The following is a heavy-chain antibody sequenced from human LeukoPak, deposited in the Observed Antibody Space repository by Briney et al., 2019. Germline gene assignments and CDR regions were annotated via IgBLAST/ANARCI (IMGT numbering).Heavy chain of an antibody. CDR2: MNPNSGNT. J-gene: IGHJ4*02. CDR3: ARFARIAAAGTD. D-gene: IGHD6-13*01. Sequence: ASVKVSCKASGYTFTSYDINWVRQATGQGLEWMGWMNPNSGNTGYAQKFQGRVTMTRNTSISTAYMELSSLGSEDTAVYYCARFARIAAAGTDWGQGTLVTVSS. CDR1: GYTFTSYD. V-gene: IGHV1-8*01.